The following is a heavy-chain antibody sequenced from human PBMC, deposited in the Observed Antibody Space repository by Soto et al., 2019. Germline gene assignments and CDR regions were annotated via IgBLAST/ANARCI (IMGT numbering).Heavy chain of an antibody. CDR1: EYTXINYA. V-gene: IGHV1-18*04. J-gene: IGHJ4*02. CDR2: ISPYNGNA. CDR3: ARAISLIMAAPAY. D-gene: IGHD2-8*01. Sequence: SXKVSFKTAEYTXINYASSLVRQAPGQGLEWMGWISPYNGNANYTEKFQGRGSITTYTSTTTAYMELKSLTSDDTAIYYCARAISLIMAAPAYWGQGTLVTVSS.